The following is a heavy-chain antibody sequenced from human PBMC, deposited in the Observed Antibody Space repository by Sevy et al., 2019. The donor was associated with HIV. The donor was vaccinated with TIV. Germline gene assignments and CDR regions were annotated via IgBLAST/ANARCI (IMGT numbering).Heavy chain of an antibody. CDR2: IYYSGST. Sequence: SETLSLTCTVSGGSISSYYWSWIRQPPGKGLEWIGYIYYSGSTNYNPSLKSRVTISVDTSKNKFSLKLSPVTAADTAVYYCARVAQDIVAVPHALMFDPWGQGTLVTVSS. J-gene: IGHJ5*02. D-gene: IGHD2-2*01. CDR1: GGSISSYY. V-gene: IGHV4-59*01. CDR3: ARVAQDIVAVPHALMFDP.